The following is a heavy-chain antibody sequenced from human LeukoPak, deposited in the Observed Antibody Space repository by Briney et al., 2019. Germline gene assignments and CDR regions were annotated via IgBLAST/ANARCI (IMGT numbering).Heavy chain of an antibody. CDR1: GDSVSSESGA. J-gene: IGHJ4*01. D-gene: IGHD2/OR15-2a*01. CDR2: TYYRSKLYN. CDR3: SHGLSPKGFNY. V-gene: IGHV6-1*01. Sequence: SQTLSLTCALSGDSVSSESGAWHWLRQSPSRGLEWLGRTYYRSKLYNDYALSVKSRITINPDTSKNQFSLQLNSVTPEDTAVHYCSHGLSPKGFNYWGRGTLVPVSS.